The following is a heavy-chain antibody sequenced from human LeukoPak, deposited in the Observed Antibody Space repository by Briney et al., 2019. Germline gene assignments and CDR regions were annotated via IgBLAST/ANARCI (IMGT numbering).Heavy chain of an antibody. CDR2: IWYDGSNK. CDR1: GFTFSSYG. CDR3: ATGIFGVVIEHYYGMDV. Sequence: GGSLRLSCAASGFTFSSYGMHWVRQAPGKGLEWVAVIWYDGSNKYYADSVKGRFTISRDNSKNTLYLQMNSLRAEDTAVYYCATGIFGVVIEHYYGMDVWGQGTTVTVSS. J-gene: IGHJ6*02. D-gene: IGHD3-3*01. V-gene: IGHV3-33*08.